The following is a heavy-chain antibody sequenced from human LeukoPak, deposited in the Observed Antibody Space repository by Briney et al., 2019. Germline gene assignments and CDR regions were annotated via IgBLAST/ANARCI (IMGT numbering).Heavy chain of an antibody. V-gene: IGHV3-11*01. J-gene: IGHJ4*02. Sequence: GGSLRLSCAASGFTFSDYYMSWIRQAPGKGLEWVSYISSSGSTIYYADSVKGRFTISRDNAKNSLYLQMNSLRAEDTAVYCCARAGRYYYDSSGYLQPWGQGTLVTVSS. D-gene: IGHD3-22*01. CDR3: ARAGRYYYDSSGYLQP. CDR1: GFTFSDYY. CDR2: ISSSGSTI.